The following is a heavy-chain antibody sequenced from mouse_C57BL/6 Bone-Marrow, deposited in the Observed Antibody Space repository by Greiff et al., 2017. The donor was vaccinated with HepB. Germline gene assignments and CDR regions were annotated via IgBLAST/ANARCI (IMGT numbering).Heavy chain of an antibody. J-gene: IGHJ4*01. CDR2: ISNGGGST. Sequence: VQLKESGGGLVQPGGSLKLSCAASGFTFSDYYMYWVRQTPEKRLEWVAYISNGGGSTYYPDTVKGRFTISRDNAKNTLYLQMSRLKSEDTAMYYCARHDVHYAMDYWGQGTSVTVSS. D-gene: IGHD2-3*01. CDR1: GFTFSDYY. V-gene: IGHV5-12*01. CDR3: ARHDVHYAMDY.